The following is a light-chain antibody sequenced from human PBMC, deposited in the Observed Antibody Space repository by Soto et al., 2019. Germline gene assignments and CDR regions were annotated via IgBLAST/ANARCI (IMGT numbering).Light chain of an antibody. CDR3: QQYNSYSWT. CDR2: AAS. V-gene: IGKV1-39*01. J-gene: IGKJ1*01. Sequence: DIQMTQSPSSLSASVGDRVTITCRASQSIRSYFNWYQQKPGTAPKLLIYAASSLQSGVPSRFSGSGSGTEFTLTISSLQSEDFAVYYCQQYNSYSWTFGQGTKVDIK. CDR1: QSIRSY.